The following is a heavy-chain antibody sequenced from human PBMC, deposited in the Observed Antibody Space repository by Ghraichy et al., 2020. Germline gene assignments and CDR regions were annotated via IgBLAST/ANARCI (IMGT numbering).Heavy chain of an antibody. CDR1: GFTFSSYA. CDR2: ISGSGGST. V-gene: IGHV3-23*01. CDR3: AKATVGPSGSYFDY. D-gene: IGHD1-26*01. J-gene: IGHJ4*02. Sequence: GGSLRLSRAASGFTFSSYAMSWVRQAPGKGLEWVSAISGSGGSTYYADSVKGRFTISRDNSKNTLYLQMNSLRAEDTAVYYCAKATVGPSGSYFDYWGQGTLVTVSS.